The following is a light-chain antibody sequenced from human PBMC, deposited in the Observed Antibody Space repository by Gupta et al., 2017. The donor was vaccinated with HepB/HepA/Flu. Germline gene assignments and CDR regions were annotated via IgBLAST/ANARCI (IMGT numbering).Light chain of an antibody. V-gene: IGLV3-19*01. Sequence: SSELTHDPAVSVALGQTVRITSEGDSLRSYYASWYQQKPGQAPVLVIYGKNNRPSGIPDRFSGSSSGNTASLTITGAQAEDEADYYCNSRDSSGNHVVFGGGTKLTVL. CDR2: GKN. J-gene: IGLJ2*01. CDR3: NSRDSSGNHVV. CDR1: SLRSYY.